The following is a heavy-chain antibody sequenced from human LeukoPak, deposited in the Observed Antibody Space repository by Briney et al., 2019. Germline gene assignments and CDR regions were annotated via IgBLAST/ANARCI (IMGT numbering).Heavy chain of an antibody. CDR3: ARVTVGDYDYVWGSYDGGYFIDY. Sequence: SETLSLTCAVSGYSISSGYYWGWIRQSPGKGLEWIGTIYHSGSTYYNPSLKSRLTISVDASKNQFSLKLSSVTAADTAVYYCARVTVGDYDYVWGSYDGGYFIDYWGQGTLVTVSS. J-gene: IGHJ4*02. CDR1: GYSISSGYY. D-gene: IGHD3-16*01. CDR2: IYHSGST. V-gene: IGHV4-38-2*01.